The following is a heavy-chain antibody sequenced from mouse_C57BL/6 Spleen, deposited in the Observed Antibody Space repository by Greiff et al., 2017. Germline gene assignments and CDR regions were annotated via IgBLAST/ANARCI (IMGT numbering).Heavy chain of an antibody. V-gene: IGHV2-5*01. CDR1: GFSLTSYG. Sequence: QVQLKQSGPGLVQPSQSLSITCPVSGFSLTSYGVHWVRQSPGKGLEWLGVICRGGSTDSNAAFMSRLSITTDNSKSQVFFKMNSLQADDTAIYYCAKRGVPGAMDDGGKGTSVTVSS. D-gene: IGHD2-14*01. CDR3: AKRGVPGAMDD. J-gene: IGHJ4*01. CDR2: ICRGGST.